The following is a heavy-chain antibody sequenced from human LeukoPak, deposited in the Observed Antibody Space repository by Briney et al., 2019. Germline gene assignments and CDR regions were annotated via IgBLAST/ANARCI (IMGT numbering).Heavy chain of an antibody. D-gene: IGHD2-2*01. CDR3: AHGTMYQLDY. J-gene: IGHJ4*02. Sequence: GGSLRLSCAVSEFTFSSYNMNWVRQAPGKGLEWVSGILGLGGASRTYYADSVKGRFTISRDNSKNTLYLQMNSLRAEDTAVYYCAHGTMYQLDYWGQGTLVTVSS. CDR1: EFTFSSYN. V-gene: IGHV3-23*01. CDR2: ILGLGGASRT.